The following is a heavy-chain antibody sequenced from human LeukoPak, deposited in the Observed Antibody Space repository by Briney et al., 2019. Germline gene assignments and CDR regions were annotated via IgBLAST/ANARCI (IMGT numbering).Heavy chain of an antibody. V-gene: IGHV1-69*13. J-gene: IGHJ6*03. CDR3: ARENLVFRCSSTSCYLPMDV. D-gene: IGHD2-2*01. Sequence: ASVKVSCKASGGTFSSYAISWVRQAPGQGLEWMGGIIPIFGTANYAQKFQGRVTITADESTSTAYMELSSLRSEDTAVYYCARENLVFRCSSTSCYLPMDVWGKGTTVTVSS. CDR2: IIPIFGTA. CDR1: GGTFSSYA.